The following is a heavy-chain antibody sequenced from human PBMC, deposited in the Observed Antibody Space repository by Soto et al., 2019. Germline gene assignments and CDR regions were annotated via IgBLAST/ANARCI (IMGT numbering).Heavy chain of an antibody. Sequence: QVQLVESGGGVVQPGRSLRLSCAASGFTFSSYAMHWVRQAPGKGLEWVAVISYDGSNKYYADSVKGRFTISRDNSKNAMYLQINSLRDADTAVYYCARDRLRYNWNDFPYYYYGMDVWGQGTTVTVSS. CDR1: GFTFSSYA. CDR2: ISYDGSNK. V-gene: IGHV3-30-3*01. CDR3: ARDRLRYNWNDFPYYYYGMDV. D-gene: IGHD1-1*01. J-gene: IGHJ6*02.